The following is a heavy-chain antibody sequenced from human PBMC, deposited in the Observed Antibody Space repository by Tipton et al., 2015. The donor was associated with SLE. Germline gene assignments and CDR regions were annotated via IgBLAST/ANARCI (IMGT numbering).Heavy chain of an antibody. CDR3: ARDQYSSGRWDY. D-gene: IGHD6-19*01. Sequence: SLRLSCAASGFTFSSYAMSWVRQAPGKGLEWVSAISGSGGSTYYADSVKGRFTISRDNSKNTLYLQMNSLRAEDTAVYYCARDQYSSGRWDYWGQGALVTVSS. J-gene: IGHJ4*02. CDR1: GFTFSSYA. V-gene: IGHV3-23*01. CDR2: ISGSGGST.